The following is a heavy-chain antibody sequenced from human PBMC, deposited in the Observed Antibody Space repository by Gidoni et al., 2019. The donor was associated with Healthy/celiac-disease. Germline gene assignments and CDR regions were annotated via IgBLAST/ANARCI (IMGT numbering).Heavy chain of an antibody. V-gene: IGHV4-38-2*02. CDR3: ARDLRATYSPNFDF. Sequence: QVQLQESGPGLVKPSETLSLTCTVSGHSISSNYYGGWIRQPQGKGLEWIGSIYHSGNAYDTPSLKRRVTISIDTSKNHFSLKLRSVIAADTALYYCARDLRATYSPNFDFWGQGILVTVSS. J-gene: IGHJ4*02. D-gene: IGHD2-15*01. CDR1: GHSISSNYY. CDR2: IYHSGNA.